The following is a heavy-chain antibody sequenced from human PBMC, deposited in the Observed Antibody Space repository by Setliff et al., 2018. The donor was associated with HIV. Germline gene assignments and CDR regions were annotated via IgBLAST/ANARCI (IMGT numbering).Heavy chain of an antibody. Sequence: PSETLSLTCSVSGGSVSSDKFYWTWIRQPAGKGLEWIGHFYTSGNIHYSPSLKSRVTISMDTSKNQLFLNLTSVTAADTAVYYCARGSHASFWTGYSEMYFDPWGQGTQVTVSS. CDR2: FYTSGNI. V-gene: IGHV4-61*09. J-gene: IGHJ5*02. CDR1: GGSVSSDKFY. CDR3: ARGSHASFWTGYSEMYFDP. D-gene: IGHD3-3*01.